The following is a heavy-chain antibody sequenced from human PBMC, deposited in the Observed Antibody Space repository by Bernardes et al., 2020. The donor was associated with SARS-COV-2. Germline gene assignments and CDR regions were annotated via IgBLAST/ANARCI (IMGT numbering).Heavy chain of an antibody. CDR1: GFTFRSSA. D-gene: IGHD6-19*01. CDR3: AKAETAVARFNVLGY. J-gene: IGHJ4*02. CDR2: ISGSGGSP. Sequence: GGSLRLSCAASGFTFRSSAMSWVRQAPGPGLAWVSAISGSGGSPYYADSVKGRFTISRDNSKNTLYLQMNSLRAEDTAVYYCAKAETAVARFNVLGYWGQGNLVTGSS. V-gene: IGHV3-23*01.